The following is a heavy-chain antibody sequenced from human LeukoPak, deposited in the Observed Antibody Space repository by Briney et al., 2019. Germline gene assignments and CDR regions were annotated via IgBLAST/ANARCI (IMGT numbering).Heavy chain of an antibody. Sequence: SETLSLTCTVSGGSISSSIYYWGWIRQPPVKGLEWIGTVYYNGSTYYNPSLKSRVTISVDTSKNQFSLNLSSVTAPDTAVYYGARHIRGHDAFDIWGQGTMVTVSS. CDR3: ARHIRGHDAFDI. CDR1: GGSISSSIYY. J-gene: IGHJ3*02. V-gene: IGHV4-39*01. CDR2: VYYNGST. D-gene: IGHD2-21*01.